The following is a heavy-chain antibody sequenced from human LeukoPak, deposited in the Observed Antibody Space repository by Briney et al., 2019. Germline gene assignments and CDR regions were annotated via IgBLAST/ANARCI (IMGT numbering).Heavy chain of an antibody. D-gene: IGHD1-7*01. V-gene: IGHV1-46*01. CDR3: ARDRGWAGGTTSYYFDY. CDR1: GYTFTSYY. J-gene: IGHJ4*02. CDR2: INPTGYTT. Sequence: ASVKVSCKASGYTFTSYYLHWVRQAPGQGLERMGIINPTGYTTSYAQKFQGRVTMTRDTSTSTVYMELSSLRSEDTAVYYCARDRGWAGGTTSYYFDYWGQGTLVTVSS.